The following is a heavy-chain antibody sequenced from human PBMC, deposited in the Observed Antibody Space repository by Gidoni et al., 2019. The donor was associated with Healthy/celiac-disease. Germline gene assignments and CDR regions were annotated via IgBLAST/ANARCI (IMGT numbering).Heavy chain of an antibody. V-gene: IGHV3-23*04. CDR3: AKEWKLWFGELLRAGDAFDI. CDR1: GFTFSSYA. CDR2: ISGSGSST. D-gene: IGHD3-10*01. J-gene: IGHJ3*02. Sequence: EVQLVESGGGLVQPGGSLRLSCAASGFTFSSYAMSWVRQAPGKGLEWVSAISGSGSSTNYADSVKGRFTISRDNSKNTLYLQMNSLRAEDTAVYYCAKEWKLWFGELLRAGDAFDIWGQGTMVTVSS.